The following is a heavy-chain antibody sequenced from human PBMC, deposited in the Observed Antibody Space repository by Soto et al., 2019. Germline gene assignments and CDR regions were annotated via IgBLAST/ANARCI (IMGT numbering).Heavy chain of an antibody. CDR3: ARAGGDIVVAEYGMDV. V-gene: IGHV4-34*01. CDR1: GGSFSGYY. CDR2: INHSGST. D-gene: IGHD2-2*01. J-gene: IGHJ6*02. Sequence: KPSETLSLTCAVYGGSFSGYYWSWIRQPPGKGLEWIGEINHSGSTNYNPSLKSRVTISVDTSKNQFSLKLSSVTAADTAVYYYARAGGDIVVAEYGMDVWGQGTTVTVSS.